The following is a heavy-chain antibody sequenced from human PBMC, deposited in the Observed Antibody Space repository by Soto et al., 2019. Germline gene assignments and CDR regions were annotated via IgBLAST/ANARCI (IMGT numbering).Heavy chain of an antibody. CDR2: IWYDGINK. CDR1: GSTFSNNG. CDR3: ARDRVQMVDGLDV. V-gene: IGHV3-33*01. Sequence: QVQLVESGGGVVQPGRSQRLSCAASGSTFSNNGMHWVRQAPGKGLEWVAVIWYDGINKYYADSVKGRFIISRDNSKNTVYLQMNSLRAEDTAVYYCARDRVQMVDGLDVWGQGTTVTVSS. D-gene: IGHD2-15*01. J-gene: IGHJ6*02.